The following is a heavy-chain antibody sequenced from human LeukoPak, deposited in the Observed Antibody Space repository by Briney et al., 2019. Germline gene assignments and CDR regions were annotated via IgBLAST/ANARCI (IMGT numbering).Heavy chain of an antibody. V-gene: IGHV1-69*04. D-gene: IGHD3-9*01. CDR3: ARDILTGYASSYYYGMDV. CDR2: IIPILGIA. CDR1: GGTFSSYA. J-gene: IGHJ6*02. Sequence: SVKDSCKASGGTFSSYAISWVRQAPGQGLEWMGRIIPILGIANYAQKFQGRVTITADKSTSTAYMELSSLRSEDTAVYYCARDILTGYASSYYYGMDVWGQGTTVTVSS.